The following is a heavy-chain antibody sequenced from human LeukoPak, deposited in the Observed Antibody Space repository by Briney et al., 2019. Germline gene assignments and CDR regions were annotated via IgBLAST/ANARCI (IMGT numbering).Heavy chain of an antibody. CDR2: INHSGST. J-gene: IGHJ5*02. V-gene: IGHV4-34*01. CDR3: ARGGLRVWYSSGWHWFDP. CDR1: GGSFSGYY. D-gene: IGHD6-19*01. Sequence: SETLSLTCAVYGGSFSGYYWSWIRQPPGKGLEWIGEINHSGSTNYNPSLKSRVTISVDTSKNQFSLKLSSVTAAGTAVYYCARGGLRVWYSSGWHWFDPWGQGTLVTVSS.